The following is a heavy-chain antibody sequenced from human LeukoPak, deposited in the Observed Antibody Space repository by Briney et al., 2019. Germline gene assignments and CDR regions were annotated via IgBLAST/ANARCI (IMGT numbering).Heavy chain of an antibody. CDR3: ARDESCSSPRCYGTYFDY. CDR1: GYSFTNYG. CDR2: ISAYNGKT. Sequence: ASVKVSCKASGYSFTNYGISWVRQAPGQGLEWVGWISAYNGKTNYAQKLQGRVTMTTDTSTSTAYMELRSLRSDDTAVYYCARDESCSSPRCYGTYFDYWGQGTLVAVSS. J-gene: IGHJ4*02. V-gene: IGHV1-18*01. D-gene: IGHD2-2*01.